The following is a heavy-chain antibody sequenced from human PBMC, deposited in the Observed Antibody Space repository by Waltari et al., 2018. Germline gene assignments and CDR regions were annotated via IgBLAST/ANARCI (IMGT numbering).Heavy chain of an antibody. J-gene: IGHJ1*01. CDR1: GGSVSSTGDF. D-gene: IGHD3-3*01. CDR3: ARHDGSGGFFDD. V-gene: IGHV4-39*01. Sequence: QLLLQESGPGLVKPSVTLSLTCTVSGGSVSSTGDFWGWAWIRQPPGKGLGWIGTIDFRGFTYYNASLNSQLSLCVDTSRNQIVLRLTSVSAADTAVYFCARHDGSGGFFDDWGQGTLVTVSS. CDR2: IDFRGFT.